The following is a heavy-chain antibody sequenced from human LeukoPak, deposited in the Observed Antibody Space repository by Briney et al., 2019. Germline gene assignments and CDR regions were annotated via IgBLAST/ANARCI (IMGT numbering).Heavy chain of an antibody. V-gene: IGHV1-2*02. J-gene: IGHJ6*02. Sequence: LWASVKVSCKASGYTFTGYYMHWVRQAPGQGLEWMGWINPNSGGTNYAQKFQGRVTMTRDTSISTAYMELSRLRSDDTAVYYCARDGAERLRELTAPCGMDVWGQGTTVTVSS. CDR3: ARDGAERLRELTAPCGMDV. CDR1: GYTFTGYY. D-gene: IGHD5-12*01. CDR2: INPNSGGT.